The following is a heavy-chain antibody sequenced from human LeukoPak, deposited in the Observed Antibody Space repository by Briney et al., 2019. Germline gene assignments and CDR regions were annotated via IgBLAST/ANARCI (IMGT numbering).Heavy chain of an antibody. CDR3: AVGATHYYMDV. Sequence: TPSETLSLTCTVSGGSIRGYYWSWVRQPPGKGLEWIAYIYYSGSTNYSPSLKSRVTVSPDTSKNQFSLKLSSVTAADTAVYYCAVGATHYYMDVWGKGTTVTVSS. D-gene: IGHD3-16*01. J-gene: IGHJ6*03. V-gene: IGHV4-59*08. CDR1: GGSIRGYY. CDR2: IYYSGST.